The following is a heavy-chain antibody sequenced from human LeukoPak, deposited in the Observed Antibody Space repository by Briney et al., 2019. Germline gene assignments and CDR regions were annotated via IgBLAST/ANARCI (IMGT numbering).Heavy chain of an antibody. J-gene: IGHJ2*01. CDR2: IYSGGST. CDR1: GFTVSSSY. Sequence: GGSPRLSCAASGFTVSSSYMSWVRQAPGKGLEWVSVIYSGGSTYYADSVKGRFTISRDNSKNTLYLQMNSLRAEDTAVYYCARDDYGGFYWYFDLWGRGTLVTVSS. D-gene: IGHD4-17*01. V-gene: IGHV3-66*01. CDR3: ARDDYGGFYWYFDL.